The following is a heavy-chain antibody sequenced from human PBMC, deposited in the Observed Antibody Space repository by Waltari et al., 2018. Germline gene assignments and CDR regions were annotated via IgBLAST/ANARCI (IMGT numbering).Heavy chain of an antibody. CDR1: RFPFSRSA. CDR2: VGGDGAAP. CDR3: ATLYSDYADY. D-gene: IGHD4-4*01. V-gene: IGHV3-23*01. J-gene: IGHJ4*02. Sequence: EVHLLESGGDLVHPGGSLRLSCHASRFPFSRSAIHWVRQAPGRGLEWVARVGGDGAAPIYADSVKGRFTISRDNSKTTLYLQMNSLRVEDTAVYYCATLYSDYADYWGQGTLVTVSS.